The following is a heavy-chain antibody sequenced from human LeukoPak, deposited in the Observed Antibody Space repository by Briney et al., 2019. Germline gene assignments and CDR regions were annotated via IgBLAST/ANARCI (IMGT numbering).Heavy chain of an antibody. D-gene: IGHD2-2*01. Sequence: PSETLSLTCAVYGGSFSGYYWSWIRQPPGKGLEWIGEINHSGSTNYNPSLKSRVTISVDTSKNQFSLKLSSVTAADAAVYYCARVWYQNWFDPWGQGTLVTVSS. CDR3: ARVWYQNWFDP. V-gene: IGHV4-34*01. CDR2: INHSGST. CDR1: GGSFSGYY. J-gene: IGHJ5*02.